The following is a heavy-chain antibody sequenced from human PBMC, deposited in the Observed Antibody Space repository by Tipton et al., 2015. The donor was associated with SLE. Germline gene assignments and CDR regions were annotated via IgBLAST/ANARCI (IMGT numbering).Heavy chain of an antibody. CDR3: AKDRYSSSWCGEGYNWFVP. Sequence: GSLRLSCAASGFTFSSYAMSWVRQAPGKGLEWVSAISGSGGSTYYADSVKGRFTISRDNSKNTLYLQMNSPRAEDTAVYYCAKDRYSSSWCGEGYNWFVPWGQGTLVTVSS. CDR2: ISGSGGST. V-gene: IGHV3-23*01. CDR1: GFTFSSYA. D-gene: IGHD6-13*01. J-gene: IGHJ5*02.